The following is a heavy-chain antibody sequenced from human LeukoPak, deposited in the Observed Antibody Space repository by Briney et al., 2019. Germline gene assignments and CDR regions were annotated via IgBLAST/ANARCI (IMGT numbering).Heavy chain of an antibody. CDR1: GFTFSSYG. V-gene: IGHV3-7*01. CDR3: AKDIGRRIMITFGGVDY. J-gene: IGHJ4*02. CDR2: IRQDGSEK. Sequence: PGGSLRLSCAASGFTFSSYGMSWVRQAPGKGLEWVANIRQDGSEKYYVDSVKGRFTISRDNAKNSLYLQMNSLRVEDTAVYYCAKDIGRRIMITFGGVDYWGQGTLVTVSS. D-gene: IGHD3-16*01.